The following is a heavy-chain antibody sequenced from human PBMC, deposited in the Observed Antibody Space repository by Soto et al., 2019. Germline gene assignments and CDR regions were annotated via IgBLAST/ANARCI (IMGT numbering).Heavy chain of an antibody. CDR3: AKSPSRVATITAYFDY. V-gene: IGHV3-30-3*02. CDR2: ISYDGSNK. D-gene: IGHD5-12*01. Sequence: GGSLRLSCAASGFTFSSYAMHWVRQAPGKGLEWVAVISYDGSNKYYADSVKGRFTISRDNSKNTLYLQMNSLRAEDTAVYYCAKSPSRVATITAYFDYWGQGTLVTVSS. CDR1: GFTFSSYA. J-gene: IGHJ4*02.